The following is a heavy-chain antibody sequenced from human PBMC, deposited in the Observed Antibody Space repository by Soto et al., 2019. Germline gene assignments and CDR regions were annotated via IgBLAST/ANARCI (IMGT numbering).Heavy chain of an antibody. D-gene: IGHD6-19*01. CDR2: IYNSGST. J-gene: IGHJ4*02. CDR1: GGSISSCY. Sequence: SETLSLTCTVSGGSISSCYWSWIRQSPGKGLEWIGYIYNSGSTNYNPSLKSRVTISVDTSKNQFSLKLSSVTAADTAVYFCARRDIAVARTGYTDYWGQGILVTVSS. CDR3: ARRDIAVARTGYTDY. V-gene: IGHV4-59*01.